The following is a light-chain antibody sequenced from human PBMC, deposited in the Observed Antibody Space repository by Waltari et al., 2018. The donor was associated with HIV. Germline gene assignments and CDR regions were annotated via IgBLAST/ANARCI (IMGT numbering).Light chain of an antibody. J-gene: IGKJ2*01. V-gene: IGKV1-39*01. CDR1: QTVDRY. CDR2: AAS. CDR3: QQSFSGLLYT. Sequence: DIQLTQSPSSLSASIGDRVMIVCRASQTVDRYLNWYQQKVGQAPKLLVSAASTLRDGVPSRFIASGSGTDFTLAISSLQRDDFATYYCQQSFSGLLYTFGQGTRLE.